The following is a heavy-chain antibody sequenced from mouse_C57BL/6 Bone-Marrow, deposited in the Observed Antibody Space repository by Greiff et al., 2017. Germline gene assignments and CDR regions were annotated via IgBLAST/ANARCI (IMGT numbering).Heavy chain of an antibody. J-gene: IGHJ1*03. CDR1: GYTFTDYE. V-gene: IGHV1-15*01. CDR2: IDPETGGT. CDR3: ASGGASTTVVAYGDFDV. Sequence: VQLQQSGAELVKPGASVTLSCKASGYTFTDYEMHWVKQTPVRGLAWIGGIDPETGGTAYNQKFKGKAILTADKSSSTASLGLPSLTSEASAAYYCASGGASTTVVAYGDFDVWGTGTTVTVSS. D-gene: IGHD1-1*01.